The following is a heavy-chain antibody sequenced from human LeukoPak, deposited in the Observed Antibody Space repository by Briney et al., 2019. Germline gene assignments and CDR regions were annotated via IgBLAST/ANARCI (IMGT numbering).Heavy chain of an antibody. Sequence: GGSLRLSCAASGFTFSSYAMSWVRQAPGAGLEWVSAISDSGRSTYYAESVKGRFTISRDNSRNTLYLQMNSLRAEDTAVYYCAKRGMTTIKEGFDYWGQGTLVTVSP. CDR3: AKRGMTTIKEGFDY. CDR2: ISDSGRST. CDR1: GFTFSSYA. V-gene: IGHV3-23*01. J-gene: IGHJ4*02. D-gene: IGHD5-24*01.